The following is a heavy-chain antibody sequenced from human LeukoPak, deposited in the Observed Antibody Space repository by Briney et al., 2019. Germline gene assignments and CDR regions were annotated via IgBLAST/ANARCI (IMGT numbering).Heavy chain of an antibody. Sequence: GSVRVSCKASGDTFTSYYMHWVRQAPGQGVEGMGLINPSGGSTNYAQTFQGRVTMTRDTSTSTVYMELSSLRSEDTAVYYCARELPGIGEPEIRGVYYGMDVWGKGTTVTVSS. CDR1: GDTFTSYY. D-gene: IGHD3-10*01. CDR3: ARELPGIGEPEIRGVYYGMDV. J-gene: IGHJ6*04. CDR2: INPSGGST. V-gene: IGHV1-46*01.